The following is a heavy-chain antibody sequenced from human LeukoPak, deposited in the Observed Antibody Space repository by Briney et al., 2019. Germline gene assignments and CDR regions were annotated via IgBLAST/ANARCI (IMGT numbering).Heavy chain of an antibody. CDR2: INPNSGGT. CDR1: GYTFTGYY. D-gene: IGHD1-26*01. J-gene: IGHJ4*02. Sequence: WASVKVSCKASGYTFTGYYMHWVRQAPGQGLEWMGWINPNSGGTNYAQKFQGRVTMTRDTSISTAYMELSRLRSDDTAVYYCARRYSGSYYEDESDYWGQGTLVTVSS. V-gene: IGHV1-2*02. CDR3: ARRYSGSYYEDESDY.